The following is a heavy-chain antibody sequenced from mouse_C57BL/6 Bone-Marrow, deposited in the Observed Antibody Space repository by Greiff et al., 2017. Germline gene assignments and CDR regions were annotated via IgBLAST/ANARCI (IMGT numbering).Heavy chain of an antibody. Sequence: QVQLQQPGAELVMPGASVKLSCKASGYTFTSYWMHWVKQRPGQGLEWIEEIDPSDSYTNYNQKFKGKSTLTVDKSSSTAYMQLSSLTSEDSAVYDCAREGFITTMDYWGQGTSVTVSS. CDR1: GYTFTSYW. J-gene: IGHJ4*01. CDR2: IDPSDSYT. D-gene: IGHD1-1*01. CDR3: AREGFITTMDY. V-gene: IGHV1-69*01.